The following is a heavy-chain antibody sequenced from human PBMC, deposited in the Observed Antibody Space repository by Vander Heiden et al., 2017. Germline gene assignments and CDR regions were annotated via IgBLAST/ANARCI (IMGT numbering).Heavy chain of an antibody. CDR3: AKDAAGRDYGDYNFDY. V-gene: IGHV3-23*01. CDR1: GFHFSSYA. CDR2: ISGSGGST. Sequence: EVQLLESGGGLVQPGGSLRLSCAASGFHFSSYAMSWVRQAPGKGLEWVSAISGSGGSTYYADSVKGRFTISRDNSKNTRYLKMNSLRAEDTAVYYCAKDAAGRDYGDYNFDYWGQGTLVTVSS. J-gene: IGHJ4*02. D-gene: IGHD4-17*01.